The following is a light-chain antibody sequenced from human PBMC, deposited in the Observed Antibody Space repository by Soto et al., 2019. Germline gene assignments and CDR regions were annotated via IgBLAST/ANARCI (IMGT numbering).Light chain of an antibody. CDR2: DAS. CDR3: QQYNSHPWT. V-gene: IGKV1-5*01. J-gene: IGKJ1*01. CDR1: QSISSW. Sequence: DIQMTQSPSTLSASVGDRVTITCLASQSISSWLAWYQQKPGKAPKLLIYDASSLESGVPSRFSGSGSGTEFTLTISSLQPDDFATYYCQQYNSHPWTFGQGTKVDI.